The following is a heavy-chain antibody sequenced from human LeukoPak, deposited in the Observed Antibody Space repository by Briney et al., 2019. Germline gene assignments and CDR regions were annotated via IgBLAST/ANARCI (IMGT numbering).Heavy chain of an antibody. J-gene: IGHJ4*02. CDR2: ISYDGSDK. CDR1: GFTFSSYA. D-gene: IGHD5-12*01. V-gene: IGHV3-30*04. CDR3: ARARPSMWIDY. Sequence: GGSLRLSCATSGFTFSSYAMYWVRQAPGKGLEWVAVISYDGSDKFYADSVKGRFTISRDSSKNTLYLQMNSLRPEDTAVYYCARARPSMWIDYWGQGTLVTVSS.